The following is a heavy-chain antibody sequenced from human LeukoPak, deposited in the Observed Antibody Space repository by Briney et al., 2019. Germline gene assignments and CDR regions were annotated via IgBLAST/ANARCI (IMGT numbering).Heavy chain of an antibody. CDR1: GFTFDDYA. D-gene: IGHD2-21*02. V-gene: IGHV3-9*01. CDR2: ISWNSGSI. J-gene: IGHJ4*02. Sequence: GGSLRLSCAASGFTFDDYAMHWVRQAPGKGLEWVSSISWNSGSIGYADSVKGRFTISRDNAKNSLYLQMNSLRTEDTALYYCAKDAAYCGGDCYSDWGQGTLVTVSS. CDR3: AKDAAYCGGDCYSD.